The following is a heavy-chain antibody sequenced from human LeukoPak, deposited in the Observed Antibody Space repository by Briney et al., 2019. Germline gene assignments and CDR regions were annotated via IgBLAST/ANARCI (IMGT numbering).Heavy chain of an antibody. V-gene: IGHV4-59*01. CDR1: GGSISSYY. CDR3: ARDVASNGLFDY. D-gene: IGHD2-21*01. CDR2: IYYSGST. J-gene: IGHJ4*02. Sequence: SETLSLTCTVSGGSISSYYWSWIRQPPGKGLEWIGYIYYSGSTNYDPSLKSRVTISVDTSKNQFSLKLSSVTAADTAVYYCARDVASNGLFDYWGQGTLVTVSS.